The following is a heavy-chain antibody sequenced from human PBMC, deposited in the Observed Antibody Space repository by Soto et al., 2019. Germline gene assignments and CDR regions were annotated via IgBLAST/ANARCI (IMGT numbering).Heavy chain of an antibody. CDR1: GGSISSGDYY. CDR2: IYTSEST. D-gene: IGHD3-3*01. J-gene: IGHJ5*02. Sequence: SETLSLTCPVSGGSISSGDYYWSWIRQPPGKGREWIGRIYTSESTKYNPPHNSGVTMAVSTYNNQFTPKLTSVTAADTAVYYWARALKDVPASSTGLLEWLFAFDPWGQGTLVTVSS. V-gene: IGHV4-61*08. CDR3: ARALKDVPASSTGLLEWLFAFDP.